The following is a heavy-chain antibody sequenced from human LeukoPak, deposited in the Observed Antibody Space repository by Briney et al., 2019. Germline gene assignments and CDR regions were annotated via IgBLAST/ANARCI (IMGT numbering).Heavy chain of an antibody. CDR3: TRDYRGTFDY. V-gene: IGHV3-7*03. CDR2: IKQDESEK. Sequence: GGSLRLSCVFSGFTFSNYWMSWVRQAPGKGLEWVANIKQDESEKHYVDSVKGRFTISRDNAKNSLYLQMNSLRAEDTAIYYCTRDYRGTFDYWGQGTLVTVSS. CDR1: GFTFSNYW. J-gene: IGHJ4*02. D-gene: IGHD1-26*01.